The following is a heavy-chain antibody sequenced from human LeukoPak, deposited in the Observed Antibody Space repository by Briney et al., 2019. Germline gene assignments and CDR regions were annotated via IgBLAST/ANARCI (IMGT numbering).Heavy chain of an antibody. D-gene: IGHD3-16*02. CDR3: ARSQLYYDYVWGSYRPDYFDY. CDR2: IYYSGST. Sequence: SETLSLTCTVSGGSIGSYYWSWIRQPPGKGLEWIGYIYYSGSTYYNPSLKSRVTISVDRSKNQFSLKLSSVTAADTAVYYCARSQLYYDYVWGSYRPDYFDYWGQGTLVTVSS. CDR1: GGSIGSYY. J-gene: IGHJ4*02. V-gene: IGHV4-59*12.